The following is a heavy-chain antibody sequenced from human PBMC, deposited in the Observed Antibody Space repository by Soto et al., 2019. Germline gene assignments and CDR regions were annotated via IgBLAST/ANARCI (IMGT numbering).Heavy chain of an antibody. CDR1: GYTFSGFY. V-gene: IGHV1-8*02. D-gene: IGHD3-22*01. CDR3: ARSTYYYDSSGFRI. Sequence: ASMKVSCKASGYTFSGFYMHWVRQATGQGLEWMGWMNPNSGNTGYAQKFQGRVTMTRNTSISTAYMELSSLRSEDTAVYYCARSTYYYDSSGFRIWGQGTMVTVSS. CDR2: MNPNSGNT. J-gene: IGHJ3*02.